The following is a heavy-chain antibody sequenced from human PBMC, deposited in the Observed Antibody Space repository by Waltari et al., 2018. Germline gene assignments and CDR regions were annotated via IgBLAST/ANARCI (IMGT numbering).Heavy chain of an antibody. D-gene: IGHD4-17*01. CDR1: GGSISSGSYY. CDR3: ATSTKLDYGDYVEVDWFDP. J-gene: IGHJ5*02. CDR2: IYTSGST. Sequence: KPSQTLSLTCTVSGGSISSGSYYWSWIRQPAGKGLEWIGRIYTSGSTNYNPSLKSRVTISVDTSKNQFSLKLSSVTAADTAVYYCATSTKLDYGDYVEVDWFDPWGQGTLVTVSS. V-gene: IGHV4-61*02.